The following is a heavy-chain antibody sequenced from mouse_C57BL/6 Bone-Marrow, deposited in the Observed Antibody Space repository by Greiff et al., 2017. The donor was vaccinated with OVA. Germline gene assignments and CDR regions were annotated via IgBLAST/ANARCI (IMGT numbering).Heavy chain of an antibody. CDR1: GFTFSSYT. V-gene: IGHV5-9*01. Sequence: EVQLVESGGGLVKPGGSLKLSCAASGFTFSSYTMSWVRQTPEKRLEWVATISGGGGNTYYPDSVKGRFTISRDNAKNTLYLQLSSLRSEDTALDYGARHGIYYDYDDFDYWGQGTTLTVSA. J-gene: IGHJ2*01. CDR2: ISGGGGNT. D-gene: IGHD2-4*01. CDR3: ARHGIYYDYDDFDY.